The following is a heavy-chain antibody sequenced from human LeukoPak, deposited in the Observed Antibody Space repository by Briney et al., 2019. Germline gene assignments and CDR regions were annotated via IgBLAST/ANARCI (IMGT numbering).Heavy chain of an antibody. CDR1: GDSVCSYAVG. CDR2: TYDRSKWYN. J-gene: IGHJ3*02. V-gene: IGHV6-1*01. CDR3: AREGTLGRDFDI. Sequence: QTLSLTCAVSGDSVCSYAVGWNCLSQSPWLGFESAGRTYDRSKWYNDYAVSVKSRITINPDTSKNQFSLQLNSVTPEDTAVYYCAREGTLGRDFDIWGQGAMVTVSS. D-gene: IGHD7-27*01.